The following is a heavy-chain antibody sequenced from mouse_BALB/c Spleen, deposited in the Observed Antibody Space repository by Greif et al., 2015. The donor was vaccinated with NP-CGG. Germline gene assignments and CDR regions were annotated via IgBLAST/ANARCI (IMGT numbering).Heavy chain of an antibody. CDR1: GYTFTSYW. J-gene: IGHJ2*01. CDR3: ARRVYYFDY. CDR2: INPSTGYT. Sequence: VQLQQSGAELAKPGASVKMSCKASGYTFTSYWVHWVKQRPGQGLEWIGYINPSTGYTEYNQKFKDKATLTADKSSSTAYMQLSSLTSEDSAVYYCARRVYYFDYWGQGTTLTVSS. V-gene: IGHV1-7*01.